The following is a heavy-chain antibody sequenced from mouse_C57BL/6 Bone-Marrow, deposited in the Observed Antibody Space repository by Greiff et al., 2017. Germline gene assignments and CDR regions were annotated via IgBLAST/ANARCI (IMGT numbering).Heavy chain of an antibody. CDR3: VTTVVDYAMDY. J-gene: IGHJ4*01. D-gene: IGHD1-1*01. V-gene: IGHV5-9-1*02. CDR2: ISSGGDYI. CDR1: GFTFSSYA. Sequence: EVKLVESGEGLVKPGGSLKLSCAASGFTFSSYAMSWVRQTPEKRLEWVAYISSGGDYIYYAATVKGRFTISRDNARNTLLLQMSSLKSDDTAMYYSVTTVVDYAMDYWGQGTSVTVSS.